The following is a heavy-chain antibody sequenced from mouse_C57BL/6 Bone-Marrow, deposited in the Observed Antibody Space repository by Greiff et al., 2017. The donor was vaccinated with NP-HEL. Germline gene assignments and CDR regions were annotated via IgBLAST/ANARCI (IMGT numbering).Heavy chain of an antibody. CDR1: GYTFTDYY. D-gene: IGHD2-3*01. J-gene: IGHJ4*01. Sequence: DVQLQQSGPELVKPGASVKISCKASGYTFTDYYMNWVKQSHGKSLEWIGDINPNNGGTSYNQKFKGKATLTVDKSSSTAYMELRSLTSEDSAVYYCARDGYYPYYYAMDYWGQGTSVTVSS. V-gene: IGHV1-26*01. CDR3: ARDGYYPYYYAMDY. CDR2: INPNNGGT.